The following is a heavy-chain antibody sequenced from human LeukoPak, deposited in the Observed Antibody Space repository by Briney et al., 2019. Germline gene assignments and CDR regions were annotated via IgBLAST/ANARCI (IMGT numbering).Heavy chain of an antibody. CDR3: AVYYYDNSGYLPFDY. V-gene: IGHV5-51*01. CDR2: IYPVASNT. CDR1: GYSFTTYW. Sequence: TGESLKISCKGSGYSFTTYWIAWLRQMPGKGLEWMGIIYPVASNTRYSPSYQGQVIMSGGKSICTAYLQWNSLKASDTAMYYCAVYYYDNSGYLPFDYWGQGTLVTVSS. D-gene: IGHD3-22*01. J-gene: IGHJ4*02.